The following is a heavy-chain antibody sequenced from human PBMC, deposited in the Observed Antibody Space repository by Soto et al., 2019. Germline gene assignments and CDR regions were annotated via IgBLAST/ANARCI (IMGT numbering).Heavy chain of an antibody. D-gene: IGHD6-19*01. CDR3: ERDGEVAGNINFDY. J-gene: IGHJ4*02. V-gene: IGHV4-61*01. CDR2: IYYSGST. Sequence: SATLSLTCTVSGGSVSSGSYDWSWIWHPPGKGLEWIGYIYYSGSTNYNPSLKSRVTISVDTSKNQFFLKLSSVTAADTAVYYCERDGEVAGNINFDYWAQGILLTVSS. CDR1: GGSVSSGSYD.